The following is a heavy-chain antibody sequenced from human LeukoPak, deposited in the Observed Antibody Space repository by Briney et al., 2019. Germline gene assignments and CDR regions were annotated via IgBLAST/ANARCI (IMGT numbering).Heavy chain of an antibody. D-gene: IGHD3-22*01. V-gene: IGHV1-18*01. Sequence: GASVKVSCKASGYTFTTYGINWVRQAPGQGLEWMGWISTYDGGTNYAQKFRDRVTMLRDTSTSTAYMELSSLRSEDTAVYYCARDLKHSGYYQTTFDYWGQGTLVTVSS. CDR3: ARDLKHSGYYQTTFDY. CDR2: ISTYDGGT. CDR1: GYTFTTYG. J-gene: IGHJ4*02.